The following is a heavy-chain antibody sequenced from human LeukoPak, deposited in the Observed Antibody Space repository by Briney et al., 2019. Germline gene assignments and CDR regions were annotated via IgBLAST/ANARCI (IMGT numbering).Heavy chain of an antibody. D-gene: IGHD4-11*01. V-gene: IGHV3-15*01. J-gene: IGHJ4*02. CDR1: GLPLTNAW. CDR2: IKSKTDGGTV. Sequence: AGGSLRLSCAASGLPLTNAWMSWVRKAPGKGLEWVGRIKSKTDGGTVDYAPPVKGRFTISRDDSRNTLSLEMNFLKTEDTAVYYCTTDPGNYEIFWGQGTLVSVSS. CDR3: TTDPGNYEIF.